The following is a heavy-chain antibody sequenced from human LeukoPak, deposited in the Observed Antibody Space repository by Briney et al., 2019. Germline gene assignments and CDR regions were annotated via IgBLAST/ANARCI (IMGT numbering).Heavy chain of an antibody. Sequence: GGSLRLSCAASGFTLSSYSMNWVRQAPGKGLEWVSSISSSSSYIYYADSVKGRFTISRDNAKNSLYLQMNSLRAEDTAVYYCARGENSSGWYGDYWGQGTLVTVSS. CDR2: ISSSSSYI. CDR1: GFTLSSYS. CDR3: ARGENSSGWYGDY. V-gene: IGHV3-21*01. D-gene: IGHD6-19*01. J-gene: IGHJ4*02.